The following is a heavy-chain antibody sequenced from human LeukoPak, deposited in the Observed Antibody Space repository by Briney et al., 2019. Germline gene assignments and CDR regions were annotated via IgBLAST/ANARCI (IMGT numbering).Heavy chain of an antibody. D-gene: IGHD5-12*01. CDR1: GGSISSYY. Sequence: SETLSLTCTVSGGSISSYYWSWIRQPPGKGLEWIGCIYYSGSTNYNPSLKSRVTISVDTSKNQFSLKLSSVTAADTAVYYCARGGDGYDDYYYYYMDVWGKGTTVTVSS. CDR3: ARGGDGYDDYYYYYMDV. CDR2: IYYSGST. V-gene: IGHV4-59*01. J-gene: IGHJ6*03.